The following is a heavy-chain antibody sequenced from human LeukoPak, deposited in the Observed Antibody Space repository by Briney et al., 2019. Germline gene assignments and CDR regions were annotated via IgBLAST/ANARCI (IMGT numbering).Heavy chain of an antibody. CDR2: IIPIFGTA. J-gene: IGHJ6*03. CDR3: ARDNRSGSYYDDYYYYYYYMDV. D-gene: IGHD1-26*01. Sequence: SVKVSCKASGYTFTGYYMHWVRQAPGQGLEWMGGIIPIFGTANYAQKFQGRVTITTDESTSTAYMELSSLRSEDTAVYYCARDNRSGSYYDDYYYYYYYMDVWGKGTTVTVSS. CDR1: GYTFTGYY. V-gene: IGHV1-69*05.